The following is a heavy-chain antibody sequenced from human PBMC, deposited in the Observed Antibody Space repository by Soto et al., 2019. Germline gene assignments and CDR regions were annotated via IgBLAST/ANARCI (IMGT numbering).Heavy chain of an antibody. CDR2: IRASGEDT. Sequence: EVQLLESGGGLVQPGGSLRLSCAASGFTFSTFAMVWVRQAPGKGLEWVSVIRASGEDTYYAPSVKGRFTVSRDNSKNTQYLQMNSLRAEDTAVYYCAKGGYSFHFDFWGQGTLVTVSS. CDR3: AKGGYSFHFDF. CDR1: GFTFSTFA. V-gene: IGHV3-23*01. J-gene: IGHJ4*02. D-gene: IGHD5-18*01.